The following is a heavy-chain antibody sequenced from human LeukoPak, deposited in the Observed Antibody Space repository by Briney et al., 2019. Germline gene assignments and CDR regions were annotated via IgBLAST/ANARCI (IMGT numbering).Heavy chain of an antibody. CDR3: ARDQVGYGLDY. Sequence: PSETLSLTCIVSGGPINNQYWSWIRQPPGQGLEWIGYIFDTGNTNYNPSLKSRFAISLDTSKNQFSLKLRSVTAADTAVYYCARDQVGYGLDYWGQGTLVTVSS. J-gene: IGHJ4*02. D-gene: IGHD5-18*01. CDR1: GGPINNQY. V-gene: IGHV4-59*11. CDR2: IFDTGNT.